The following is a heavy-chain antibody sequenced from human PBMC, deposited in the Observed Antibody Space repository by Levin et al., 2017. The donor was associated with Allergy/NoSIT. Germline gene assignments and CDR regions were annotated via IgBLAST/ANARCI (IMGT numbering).Heavy chain of an antibody. CDR3: AKDFGGATDY. CDR2: INEDGTTT. V-gene: IGHV3-74*01. J-gene: IGHJ4*02. D-gene: IGHD3-16*01. Sequence: GESLKISCVGSGFTFSFNWMHWVRQVPGKGLVWVSRINEDGTTTNYADSVKGRFTISRDNSKNTVFLQMNSLRVEDTAVYYCAKDFGGATDYWGQGTLVTVSS. CDR1: GFTFSFNW.